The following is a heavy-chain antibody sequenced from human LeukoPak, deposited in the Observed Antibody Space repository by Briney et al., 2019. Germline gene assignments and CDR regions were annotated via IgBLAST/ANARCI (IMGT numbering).Heavy chain of an antibody. CDR1: GFTFSSYG. Sequence: GGSLRLSCAASGFTFSSYGMSWVRQAPGKGLEWVSAISGSGGSTYYADSVKGRFTISRDNSKNTLYLQMNSLRAEDTAVYYCAKDLRVYCGGGSCYNFDYWGQGTLVTVSS. D-gene: IGHD2-15*01. J-gene: IGHJ4*02. CDR2: ISGSGGST. V-gene: IGHV3-23*01. CDR3: AKDLRVYCGGGSCYNFDY.